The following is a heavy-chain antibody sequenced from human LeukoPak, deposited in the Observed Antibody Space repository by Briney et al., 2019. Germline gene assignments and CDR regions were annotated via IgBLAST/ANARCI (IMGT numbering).Heavy chain of an antibody. J-gene: IGHJ4*02. CDR1: GFTLSGNS. V-gene: IGHV3-48*01. CDR3: AGQKQRTHYFDY. D-gene: IGHD1-1*01. Sequence: GGSLRLPCAASGFTLSGNSMNWLRQAPGKGLEWVSYISSSGSTIYYADSVKGRFTISRDNAKNSLFLQMNSLRAEDTAVYYCAGQKQRTHYFDYWGQGTLVTVSS. CDR2: ISSSGSTI.